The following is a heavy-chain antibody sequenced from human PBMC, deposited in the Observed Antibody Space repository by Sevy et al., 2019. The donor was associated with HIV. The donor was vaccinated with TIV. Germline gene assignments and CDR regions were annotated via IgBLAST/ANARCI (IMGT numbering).Heavy chain of an antibody. Sequence: ASVKVSCKVSGYTLTELSMHWVRQAPGKGLEWMGGFDPEEAKTIYAQKFQGRVTMTEDTSTDTAYMELSSLRSEDTAVYYCATASGYYASGSDGYWGQGTLVTVSS. V-gene: IGHV1-24*01. J-gene: IGHJ4*02. CDR3: ATASGYYASGSDGY. CDR2: FDPEEAKT. CDR1: GYTLTELS. D-gene: IGHD3-10*01.